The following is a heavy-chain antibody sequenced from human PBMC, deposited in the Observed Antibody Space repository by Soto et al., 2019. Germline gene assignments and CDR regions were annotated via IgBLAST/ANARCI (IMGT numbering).Heavy chain of an antibody. CDR1: GYTLTELS. J-gene: IGHJ6*02. CDR3: ATRGNFLTGTTGGMDV. CDR2: FDPEDGET. Sequence: ASVKVSCKVSGYTLTELSMHWVRQAPGKGLEWMGGFDPEDGETIYAQKFQGRVTMTEDTSTDTAYMELSSLRSEDTAVYYCATRGNFLTGTTGGMDVWGQGTTVTVSS. D-gene: IGHD1-1*01. V-gene: IGHV1-24*01.